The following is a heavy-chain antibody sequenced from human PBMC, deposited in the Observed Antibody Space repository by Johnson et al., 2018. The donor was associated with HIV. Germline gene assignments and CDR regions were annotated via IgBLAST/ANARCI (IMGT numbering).Heavy chain of an antibody. D-gene: IGHD2-2*01. CDR3: ARVVPFVVPTARDDAFDI. Sequence: VQLVESGGGVVRPGGSLRLSCAASGFIFNDYGMTWVRQAPGKGLEWVSGINWNGGSTGYADSVKGRFTISRDNAKNSLYLQMNSLRAEDTAVYYCARVVPFVVPTARDDAFDIWGQGTMVTVSS. CDR2: INWNGGST. CDR1: GFIFNDYG. V-gene: IGHV3-20*04. J-gene: IGHJ3*02.